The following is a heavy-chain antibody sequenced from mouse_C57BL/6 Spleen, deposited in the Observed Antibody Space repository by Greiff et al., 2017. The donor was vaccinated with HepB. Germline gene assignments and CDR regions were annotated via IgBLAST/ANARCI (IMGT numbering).Heavy chain of an antibody. D-gene: IGHD3-1*01. CDR3: ARLGKGDYFDY. CDR1: GFTFSSYG. CDR2: ISSGGSYT. Sequence: EVQLVESGGDLVKPGGSLKLSCAASGFTFSSYGMSWVRQTPDKRLEWVATISSGGSYTYYPDSVKGRFTISRDNAKNTLYLQMSSLKSEDTAMYYCARLGKGDYFDYWGQGTTLTVSS. V-gene: IGHV5-6*01. J-gene: IGHJ2*01.